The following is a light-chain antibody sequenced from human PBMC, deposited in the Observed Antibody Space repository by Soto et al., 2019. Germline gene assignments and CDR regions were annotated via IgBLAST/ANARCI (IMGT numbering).Light chain of an antibody. J-gene: IGKJ1*01. Sequence: EIVLTQSPGTLSLSPGERATLSCRASQSVSSSYLAWYQQKPGQAPRLLIYGASTRATGIPARFSGSASGTEFTLTISSLEPEDFAVYYCQQRSDWPWTFGQGTKVDIK. CDR3: QQRSDWPWT. CDR2: GAS. V-gene: IGKV3D-20*02. CDR1: QSVSSSY.